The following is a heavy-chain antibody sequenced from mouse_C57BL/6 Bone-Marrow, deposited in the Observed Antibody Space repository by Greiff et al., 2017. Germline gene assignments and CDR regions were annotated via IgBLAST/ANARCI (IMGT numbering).Heavy chain of an antibody. D-gene: IGHD1-1*01. CDR2: ISGGGGNT. CDR1: GFTFSSYT. J-gene: IGHJ1*03. CDR3: SRQVTTVLATKYFDV. V-gene: IGHV5-9*01. Sequence: EVQRVESGGGLVKPGGSLKLSCAASGFTFSSYTMSWVRQTPEKRLQWVAAISGGGGNTYYPASVKGRFTISRDNDKNILYLQMSSLRSEDTALYYCSRQVTTVLATKYFDVWGTGTTVTGSS.